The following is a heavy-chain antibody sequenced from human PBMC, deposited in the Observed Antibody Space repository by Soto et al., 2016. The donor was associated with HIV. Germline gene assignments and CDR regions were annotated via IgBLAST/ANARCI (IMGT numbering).Heavy chain of an antibody. Sequence: QVQLQESGPGLVKPSETLSLTCTVSGGSISSYYWSWIRQPPGKGLEWIGYIHYSGSTNYNPSLKSRVTISVDTSKNQFSLKLSSVTAADTAVYYCAGDLTGTIGAGFYTYYYYMDVWGKGTTVTVSS. D-gene: IGHD1-7*01. V-gene: IGHV4-59*01. CDR3: AGDLTGTIGAGFYTYYYYMDV. J-gene: IGHJ6*03. CDR1: GGSISSYY. CDR2: IHYSGST.